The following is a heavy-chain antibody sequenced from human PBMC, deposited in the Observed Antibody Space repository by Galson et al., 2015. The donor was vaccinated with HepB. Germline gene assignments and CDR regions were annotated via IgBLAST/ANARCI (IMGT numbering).Heavy chain of an antibody. CDR1: GFTFSSYA. D-gene: IGHD3-3*01. CDR2: ISSNGGST. J-gene: IGHJ4*02. CDR3: VKSSMNDFWSGYYPQYFDY. Sequence: LRLSCAASGFTFSSYAMHWVRQAPGKGLEYVSAISSNGGSTYYAYSVKGRFTISRDNSKNTLYLQMSSLRAEDTAVYYCVKSSMNDFWSGYYPQYFDYWGQGTLVTVSS. V-gene: IGHV3-64D*06.